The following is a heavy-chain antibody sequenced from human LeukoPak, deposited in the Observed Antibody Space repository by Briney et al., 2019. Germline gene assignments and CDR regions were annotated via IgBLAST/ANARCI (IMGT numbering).Heavy chain of an antibody. CDR2: ISWNSGSI. D-gene: IGHD2-2*01. Sequence: GGSLRLSCAASGFTFDDYAMHWVRQAPGKGLEWVSGISWNSGSIGYADSVKGRFTISRDNAKNSLYLQMNSPRAEDTALYYCAKMPHYYYYGMDVWGQGTTVTVSS. V-gene: IGHV3-9*01. CDR1: GFTFDDYA. J-gene: IGHJ6*02. CDR3: AKMPHYYYYGMDV.